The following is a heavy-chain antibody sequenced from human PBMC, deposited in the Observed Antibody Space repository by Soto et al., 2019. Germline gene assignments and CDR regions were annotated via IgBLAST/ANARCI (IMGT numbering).Heavy chain of an antibody. CDR3: ANRQDDFWSGYFDS. V-gene: IGHV4-59*08. J-gene: IGHJ4*02. CDR1: GGSISSYY. Sequence: SETLSLTCTVSGGSISSYYWSWTRQPPGKGLEWIGDIYYSGNTKYNPSLKSRITISLDTSKNQFYLDLRSVTAADTAVYYCANRQDDFWSGYFDSWGQGTLVTVSS. CDR2: IYYSGNT. D-gene: IGHD3-3*01.